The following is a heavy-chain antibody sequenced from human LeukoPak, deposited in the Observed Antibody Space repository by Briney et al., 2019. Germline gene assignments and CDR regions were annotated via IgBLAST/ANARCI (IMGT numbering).Heavy chain of an antibody. CDR2: IKQDGSEK. CDR3: ARDGVAELMSALDY. J-gene: IGHJ4*02. CDR1: GFTFSSYE. D-gene: IGHD1-26*01. Sequence: PGGSLRLSCAASGFTFSSYEMNWVRQAPGKGLEWVANIKQDGSEKYYVDSVKGRFTISRDNAKNSLYLQMSSLRAEDTAVYYCARDGVAELMSALDYWGQGILVTVSS. V-gene: IGHV3-7*01.